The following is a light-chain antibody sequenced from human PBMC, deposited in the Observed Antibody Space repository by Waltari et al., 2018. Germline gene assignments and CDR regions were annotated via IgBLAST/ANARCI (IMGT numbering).Light chain of an antibody. V-gene: IGKV1-5*03. CDR3: QQYNSYWRT. J-gene: IGKJ1*01. CDR1: QSISSW. Sequence: DIQMTQSPSTLSASVGDRVTITCRASQSISSWLAWYQQKPGKAPKLLIYKASSLESGVPSRFSGSGSGTEFTLTISSLQPDDFATYYCQQYNSYWRTFGQGTKVEIK. CDR2: KAS.